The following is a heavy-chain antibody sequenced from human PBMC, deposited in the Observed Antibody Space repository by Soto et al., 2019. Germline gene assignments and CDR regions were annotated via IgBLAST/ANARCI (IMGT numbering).Heavy chain of an antibody. CDR1: GYTFTTYD. CDR3: ARGRSGYSHTFDP. Sequence: ASVKVSCKASGYTFTTYDLSWVRQAPGQGLEWMGWISPYSGNTKYAQKLQGRVTMTTDTSTNTAYVELRSLRSDDTAVYYCARGRSGYSHTFDPWGQGALVTVYS. V-gene: IGHV1-18*01. CDR2: ISPYSGNT. D-gene: IGHD4-4*01. J-gene: IGHJ5*02.